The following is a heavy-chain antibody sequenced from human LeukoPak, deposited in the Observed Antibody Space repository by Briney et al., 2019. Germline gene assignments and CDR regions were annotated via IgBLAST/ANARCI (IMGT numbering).Heavy chain of an antibody. J-gene: IGHJ4*02. Sequence: ASVKVSCKASGYTFTSYDINWVRQATGQGLEWMGWMNPNSGNTGYAQKFQGRVTMTRNTSISTAYMELSSLRSEDTAVYYCARMGYDYAWGSYRYFGYWGQGTLVTVSS. CDR2: MNPNSGNT. CDR1: GYTFTSYD. CDR3: ARMGYDYAWGSYRYFGY. V-gene: IGHV1-8*01. D-gene: IGHD3-16*02.